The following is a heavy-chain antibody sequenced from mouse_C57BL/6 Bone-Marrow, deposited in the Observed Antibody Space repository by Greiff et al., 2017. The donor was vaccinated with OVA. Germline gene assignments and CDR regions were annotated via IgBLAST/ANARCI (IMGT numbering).Heavy chain of an antibody. CDR3: ARLGRDFDY. CDR1: GYAFSSSW. D-gene: IGHD4-1*01. J-gene: IGHJ2*01. Sequence: QVQLQQSGPELVKPGASVKISCKASGYAFSSSWMNWVKQRPGKGLEWIGRIYPGDGDTNYNGKFKGKATLTADKSSSTAYMQLSSLTSEDSAVYYCARLGRDFDYWGQGTTLTVSS. CDR2: IYPGDGDT. V-gene: IGHV1-82*01.